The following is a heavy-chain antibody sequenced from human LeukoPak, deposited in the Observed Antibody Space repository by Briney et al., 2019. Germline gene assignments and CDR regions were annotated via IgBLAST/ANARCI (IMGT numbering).Heavy chain of an antibody. CDR2: IVVGSGDT. Sequence: SVKVSCKASGFTFTSFAVQWVRQSRGQRLEWIGWIVVGSGDTKYTEKFQERVTFTRDMSTTTAYMELSSLRSEDTAVYYCARIGNSITIFGVVISGKYFQHWGQGTLVTVSS. V-gene: IGHV1-58*01. CDR1: GFTFTSFA. J-gene: IGHJ1*01. CDR3: ARIGNSITIFGVVISGKYFQH. D-gene: IGHD3-3*01.